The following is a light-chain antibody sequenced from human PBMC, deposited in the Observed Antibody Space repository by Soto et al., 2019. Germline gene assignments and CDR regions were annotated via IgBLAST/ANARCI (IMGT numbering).Light chain of an antibody. Sequence: QSALTQPASVSGSPGQSITISCTGTSSDVGGYNYVSWYQQHPGKAPKLMIYEVSNRPSGVSNRFSGSKSDNTASLTISGLQAEDEADYYCSSYTSSSILYVFGTGTKLTVL. CDR2: EVS. CDR1: SSDVGGYNY. J-gene: IGLJ1*01. V-gene: IGLV2-14*01. CDR3: SSYTSSSILYV.